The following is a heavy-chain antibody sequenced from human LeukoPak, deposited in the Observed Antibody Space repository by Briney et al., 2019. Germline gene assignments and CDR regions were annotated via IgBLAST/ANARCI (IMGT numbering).Heavy chain of an antibody. J-gene: IGHJ6*03. Sequence: SETLSLTCTVSGGSISSSSYYWGWIRQPPGKGLEWIGSIYYSGSTYYNPSLKSRVTISVDTSKNQFSLKLSSVTAADTAVYYCARHSSSWYYYCYMDVWGKGTTVTVSS. V-gene: IGHV4-39*01. CDR1: GGSISSSSYY. CDR2: IYYSGST. D-gene: IGHD6-13*01. CDR3: ARHSSSWYYYCYMDV.